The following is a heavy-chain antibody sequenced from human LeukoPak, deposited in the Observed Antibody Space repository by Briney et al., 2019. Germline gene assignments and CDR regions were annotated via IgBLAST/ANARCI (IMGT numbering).Heavy chain of an antibody. Sequence: SVKVSCKASGGTFSSYAISWVRQAPGQGLEWMGGIIPIFGTANYAQKFQGRVTITADKSTSTAYMELSSLRSEDTAVYYCARGRQYYDSSGYLTYYYYYYMDVWGKGTTVTVSS. V-gene: IGHV1-69*06. CDR3: ARGRQYYDSSGYLTYYYYYYMDV. J-gene: IGHJ6*03. CDR2: IIPIFGTA. D-gene: IGHD3-22*01. CDR1: GGTFSSYA.